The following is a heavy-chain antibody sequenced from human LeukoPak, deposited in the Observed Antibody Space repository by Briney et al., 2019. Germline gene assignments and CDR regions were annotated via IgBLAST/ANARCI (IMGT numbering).Heavy chain of an antibody. J-gene: IGHJ3*02. V-gene: IGHV1-46*01. CDR2: INPSGGST. D-gene: IGHD2-15*01. Sequence: ASVKVSCKASGYTFTSYYMHWVRQAPGQGLEWMGIINPSGGSTSYAQKFQGRVTMTRDTSTSTVYMELSSLRSEDTAVYYCARPATPYCSGGSCYSDDAFDIWGQGTMVTVSS. CDR3: ARPATPYCSGGSCYSDDAFDI. CDR1: GYTFTSYY.